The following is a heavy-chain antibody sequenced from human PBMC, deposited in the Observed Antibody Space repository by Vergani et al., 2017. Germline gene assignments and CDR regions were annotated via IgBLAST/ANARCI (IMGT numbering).Heavy chain of an antibody. V-gene: IGHV3-30*03. CDR2: ISYDGTQK. Sequence: QVHLVESGGGVVQPGRSLRLSCVVSGFSSSYYGMHWVRQAPGKWLEWLAVISYDGTQKYYADYVKGRFTISRDNSKSTLYLQMNSLRTEDTAVYYCATKSCGTPGCQIGYFREWGQGTLVTVSS. CDR1: GFSSSYYG. J-gene: IGHJ1*01. D-gene: IGHD1-1*01. CDR3: ATKSCGTPGCQIGYFRE.